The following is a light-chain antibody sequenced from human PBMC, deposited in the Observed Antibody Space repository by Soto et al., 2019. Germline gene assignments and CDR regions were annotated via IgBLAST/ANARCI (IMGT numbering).Light chain of an antibody. V-gene: IGKV4-1*01. CDR2: WAS. J-gene: IGKJ2*02. CDR3: QQYYNTPCT. Sequence: IVMTQSPDSLPVSLGERATINCKSSQRLLYSSNNKNYLAWYQQKPGQPPKLLIYWASTRESGVPDRFSGSGSGTDFTLTISSLQDEDVAVYYCQQYYNTPCTFGQGTKLEIK. CDR1: QRLLYSSNNKNY.